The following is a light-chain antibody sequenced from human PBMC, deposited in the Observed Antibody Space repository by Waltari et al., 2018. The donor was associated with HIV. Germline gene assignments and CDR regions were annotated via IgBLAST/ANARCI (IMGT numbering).Light chain of an antibody. J-gene: IGLJ3*02. Sequence: SYDLTQTPSVSVSPGQTARINCSRGALPKKYSSWYRQKAGQAPILLIYKDIERSSGIPERTSCSGSGTGVTLTITDVQAEDEGDYFCQSTDYDGTWVFGGGTKLTVL. CDR3: QSTDYDGTWV. CDR2: KDI. V-gene: IGLV3-25*03. CDR1: ALPKKY.